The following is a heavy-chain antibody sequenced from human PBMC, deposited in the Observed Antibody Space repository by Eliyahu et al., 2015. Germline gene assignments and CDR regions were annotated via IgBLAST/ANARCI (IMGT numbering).Heavy chain of an antibody. CDR1: GFMFGDYY. CDR3: ARGEGVPARPHYYGMDV. J-gene: IGHJ6*02. CDR2: ISSSGYTI. Sequence: QVQLVESGGGLVKPGGSLRLSCAASGFMFGDYYMTWIRQAXGKGLGWLSYISSSGYTIYYADSVKGRFTISRDNAKNSLYLQMNSLRAEDTAXYYCARGEGVPARPHYYGMDVWGQGTTVSV. D-gene: IGHD3-16*01. V-gene: IGHV3-11*01.